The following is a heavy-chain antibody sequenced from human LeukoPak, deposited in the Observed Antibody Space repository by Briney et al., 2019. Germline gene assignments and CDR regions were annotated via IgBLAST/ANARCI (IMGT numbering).Heavy chain of an antibody. D-gene: IGHD6-13*01. V-gene: IGHV1-18*01. Sequence: ASVKVSCKASGYTFTTFAISWVRQAPGQGLEWMGWISTYNGNTNYAQKLQGRVTMTTDTSTSTAYMELRSLRSDDTAVYFCTRFVAMRRQLVLDWLDPWGQGTLVTVCS. CDR1: GYTFTTFA. J-gene: IGHJ5*02. CDR3: TRFVAMRRQLVLDWLDP. CDR2: ISTYNGNT.